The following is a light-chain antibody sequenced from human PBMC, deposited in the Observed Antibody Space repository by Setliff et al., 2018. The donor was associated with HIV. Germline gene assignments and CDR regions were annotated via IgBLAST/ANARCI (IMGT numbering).Light chain of an antibody. J-gene: IGLJ1*01. V-gene: IGLV2-11*01. CDR1: SSDVGGYKY. CDR2: DVN. CDR3: CSYAGDFSYV. Sequence: QSVLTQPRSVSGSPGQSVTISCTGTSSDVGGYKYVSWYQQYPDKAPKFLIYDVNQRPSGVPDRFSGSKSGNTASLTIFGLQSDDEGDYYCCSYAGDFSYVCGSGTKVTVL.